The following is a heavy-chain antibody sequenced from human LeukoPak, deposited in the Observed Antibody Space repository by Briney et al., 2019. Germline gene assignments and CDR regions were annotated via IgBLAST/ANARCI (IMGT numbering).Heavy chain of an antibody. D-gene: IGHD3-16*01. V-gene: IGHV3-48*01. Sequence: GGSLRLSCAASGFTFSSYSMNWVRQAPGKGLEWVSYISSSSSTIYYADSVKGRFTISRDNAKNSLYLQMNSLRAEDTAVYYCASYAVNGYWGQGTLVTVSS. CDR1: GFTFSSYS. CDR2: ISSSSSTI. CDR3: ASYAVNGY. J-gene: IGHJ4*02.